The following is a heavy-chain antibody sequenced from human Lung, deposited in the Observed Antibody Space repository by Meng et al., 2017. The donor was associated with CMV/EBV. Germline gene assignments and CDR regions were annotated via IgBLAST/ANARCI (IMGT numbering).Heavy chain of an antibody. V-gene: IGHV4-38-2*02. CDR2: IYHSGST. CDR3: ARVGWEHVADD. J-gene: IGHJ4*02. CDR1: GYSISSGYY. D-gene: IGHD1-26*01. Sequence: GSXRLXCTVSGYSISSGYYWGWIRQPPGKGLEWIGSIYHSGSTYYNPSLKSRVTISVDTSKNQFSLKLSSVTASDTAVYYCARVGWEHVADDWGQGTLVTVAS.